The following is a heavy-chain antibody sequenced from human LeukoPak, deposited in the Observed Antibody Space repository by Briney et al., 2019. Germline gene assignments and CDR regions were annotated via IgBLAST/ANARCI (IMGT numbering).Heavy chain of an antibody. CDR3: ARSVPYGTTWYGRSDC. V-gene: IGHV3-7*03. Sequence: GGSLRLSCTASGFPFYSYWMTWVRQTPGKGLEWVANIRHDGSTKYYVDSVKGRFAISRDNAMNSLYLQMDSLRVEDTAIYYCARSVPYGTTWYGRSDCWGQGTQVTVSS. D-gene: IGHD6-13*01. CDR2: IRHDGSTK. CDR1: GFPFYSYW. J-gene: IGHJ4*02.